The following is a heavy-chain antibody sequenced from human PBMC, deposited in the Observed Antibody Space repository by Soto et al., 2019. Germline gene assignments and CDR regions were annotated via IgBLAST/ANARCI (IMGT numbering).Heavy chain of an antibody. CDR2: TYYRSKWHS. Sequence: SQTLSLTCDISGDSVSSKNAVWNWIRQSPSRGLEWLGGTYYRSKWHSGYAVSVRSRVSISPDTSKNRFSLQLNSVTPDDTAVYYCARSGPGGYIDHRGRGTLVTVSS. J-gene: IGHJ4*02. CDR1: GDSVSSKNAV. V-gene: IGHV6-1*01. CDR3: ARSGPGGYIDH. D-gene: IGHD2-15*01.